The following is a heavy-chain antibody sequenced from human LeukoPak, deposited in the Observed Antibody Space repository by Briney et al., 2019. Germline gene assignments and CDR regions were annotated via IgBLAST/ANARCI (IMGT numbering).Heavy chain of an antibody. CDR3: ASGGSGGSCWDY. V-gene: IGHV4-4*02. CDR1: GGSISSSNW. J-gene: IGHJ4*02. Sequence: PSETLSLTCAVSGGSISSSNWWSWVRQPPGKGLEWIGEIYHSGSTNYNPSLKGRVTISVDKSKNQFSLKLSSVTAADTAVYYCASGGSGGSCWDYWGQGTLVTVSS. CDR2: IYHSGST. D-gene: IGHD2-15*01.